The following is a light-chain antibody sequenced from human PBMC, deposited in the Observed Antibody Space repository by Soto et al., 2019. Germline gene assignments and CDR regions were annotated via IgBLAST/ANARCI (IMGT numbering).Light chain of an antibody. V-gene: IGKV3-15*01. J-gene: IGKJ2*01. Sequence: EIVMTQSPATLSLSPGERATLSCRASQSVSSNVAWYQQIPGQTPRLLIYGASTRATGIPVRFSGSGSGTEFTLTISSLQSEDFAVYYCHQYGDGPYTFGQGTKVDI. CDR3: HQYGDGPYT. CDR2: GAS. CDR1: QSVSSN.